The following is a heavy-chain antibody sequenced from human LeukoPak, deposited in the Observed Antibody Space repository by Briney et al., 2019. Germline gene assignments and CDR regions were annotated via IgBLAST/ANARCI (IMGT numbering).Heavy chain of an antibody. Sequence: GGSLRLSCAASGFIFSNYGMSWVRQAPGKGLEWVSSISFSSTHIYYADSIQGRFTISRDNAKNSLYLQMNSLRTEDTAVYYCARGRGSWYGVYFDYWGQGTLVTVSS. CDR1: GFIFSNYG. J-gene: IGHJ4*02. CDR2: ISFSSTHI. V-gene: IGHV3-21*01. CDR3: ARGRGSWYGVYFDY. D-gene: IGHD6-13*01.